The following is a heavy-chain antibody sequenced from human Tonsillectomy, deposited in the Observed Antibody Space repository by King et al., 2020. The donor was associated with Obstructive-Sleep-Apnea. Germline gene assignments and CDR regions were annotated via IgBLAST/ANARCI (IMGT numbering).Heavy chain of an antibody. D-gene: IGHD3-3*01. V-gene: IGHV3-23*04. CDR3: AKEERITIFGVAPYGMDV. CDR2: ISGSGGNT. Sequence: VQLVESGGGLVPPGGSLRLSCAASGFTFSSFAMSWVRQAPGKGLEGVSGISGSGGNTYYEDSVKGRFTLSRDNSKNTLYLQMNSLRAEDTAVYYCAKEERITIFGVAPYGMDVWGQGTTVTVSS. CDR1: GFTFSSFA. J-gene: IGHJ6*02.